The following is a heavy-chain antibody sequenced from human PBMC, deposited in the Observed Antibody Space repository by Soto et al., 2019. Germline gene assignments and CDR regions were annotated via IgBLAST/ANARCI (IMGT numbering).Heavy chain of an antibody. CDR1: GFTVISNY. V-gene: IGHV3-53*01. CDR3: AGAPELPAAFAFDI. Sequence: GGSLRLSCAASGFTVISNYMSWVRQAPGKGLEWVSVIYSGGSTYYADSVKGRFTISRDNSKNTLYLQMNSLRAEDTAVYYCAGAPELPAAFAFDIWGQGTMVTVSS. D-gene: IGHD1-26*01. CDR2: IYSGGST. J-gene: IGHJ3*02.